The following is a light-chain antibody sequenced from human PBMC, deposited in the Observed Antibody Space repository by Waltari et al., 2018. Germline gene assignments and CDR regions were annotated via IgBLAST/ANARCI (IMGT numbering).Light chain of an antibody. CDR3: QQYKTFPPWT. J-gene: IGKJ1*01. CDR1: QSISSW. Sequence: IQMTQSPSTLSASVGDRVTITCRASQSISSWLAWYQQKPGNAPKLLIYKASSLESGVPSRFSGSGSGTEFTLTISSLQPDDFATYYCQQYKTFPPWTFGQGTKVEIK. CDR2: KAS. V-gene: IGKV1-5*03.